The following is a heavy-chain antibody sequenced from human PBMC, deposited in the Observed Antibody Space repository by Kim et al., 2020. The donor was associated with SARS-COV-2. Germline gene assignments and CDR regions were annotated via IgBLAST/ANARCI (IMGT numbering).Heavy chain of an antibody. V-gene: IGHV5-51*07. CDR3: ARVFGSXIGAGLDP. CDR1: GYTFIDYW. Sequence: GESLKISCKGSGYTFIDYWIVWVHQVPGKGLEWMGVXYPGDSDTRYSPSFQGXITISADKSITTAYLQWNSLKASDTAIYYCARVFGSXIGAGLDPWGQGALVTVXS. J-gene: IGHJ5*02. D-gene: IGHD3-3*01. CDR2: XYPGDSDT.